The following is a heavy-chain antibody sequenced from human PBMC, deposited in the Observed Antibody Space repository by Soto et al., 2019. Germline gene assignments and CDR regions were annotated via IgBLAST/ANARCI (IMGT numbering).Heavy chain of an antibody. Sequence: GESLKISCKGSGYSFTSYWIGWVRQMPGKGLEWMGIIYPGDSDTRYSPSFQGQVTISADKSISTAYLQWSSLKASDTAMYYCARLIGLLWFGELSAGHHMDVWGKGTTVTVSS. D-gene: IGHD3-10*01. J-gene: IGHJ6*03. CDR3: ARLIGLLWFGELSAGHHMDV. CDR2: IYPGDSDT. CDR1: GYSFTSYW. V-gene: IGHV5-51*01.